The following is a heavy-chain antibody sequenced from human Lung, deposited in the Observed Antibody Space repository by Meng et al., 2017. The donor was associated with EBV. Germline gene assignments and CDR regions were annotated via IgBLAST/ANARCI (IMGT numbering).Heavy chain of an antibody. CDR1: GWSFSGYY. V-gene: IGHV4-34*01. J-gene: IGHJ4*02. D-gene: IGHD6-19*01. Sequence: QVQVPVWGSGLLKPSETLYLTCAVYGWSFSGYYWSWIRQPPGTGLEWIGEINHRGSNNYNSYPKSRVTISVDTSTNQFSLKLRSVSAADTAVYYCERSYSSGWYTFFDYWGQGTLVTVSS. CDR2: INHRGSN. CDR3: ERSYSSGWYTFFDY.